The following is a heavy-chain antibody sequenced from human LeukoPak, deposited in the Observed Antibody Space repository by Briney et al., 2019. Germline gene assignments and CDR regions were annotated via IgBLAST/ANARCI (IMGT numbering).Heavy chain of an antibody. Sequence: GGSLRLSCAASGFTFSSYSMSWVRQAPGKGLEWVSSISSSSNYIYYADSVKGRFTISRDNAKNSLYLQMNSLRAEDTAVYYCARFRTAWYFGLWGRGTLVTVSS. J-gene: IGHJ2*01. CDR2: ISSSSNYI. CDR3: ARFRTAWYFGL. V-gene: IGHV3-21*01. CDR1: GFTFSSYS. D-gene: IGHD3-10*01.